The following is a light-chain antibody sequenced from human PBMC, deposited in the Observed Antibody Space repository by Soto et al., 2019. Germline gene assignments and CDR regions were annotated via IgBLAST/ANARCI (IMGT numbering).Light chain of an antibody. CDR1: RDVGSD. J-gene: IGKJ2*01. CDR2: AAS. V-gene: IGKV1-17*01. CDR3: QQYGSSPRRT. Sequence: QMTQSPSSLSASVGEKIIITCRASRDVGSDVSWYQQKPGQAPKLLIYAASSRATGIPDRFSGSGSGTDFTLTISRLEPEDFAVYYCQQYGSSPRRTFGQGTKLEIK.